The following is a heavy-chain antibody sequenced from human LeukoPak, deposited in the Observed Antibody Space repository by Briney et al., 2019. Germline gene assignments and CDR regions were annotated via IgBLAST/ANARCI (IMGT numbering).Heavy chain of an antibody. CDR3: ARDVGEYCSSVSCYASDY. CDR2: INPSSGGT. J-gene: IGHJ4*02. CDR1: GYTFTGYH. Sequence: ASVKVSCKASGYTFTGYHMHWVRQAPGQGLEWMGWINPSSGGTNYAQKFQGRVTMTRDTSISTAYMELSRLRSDDTAVYYCARDVGEYCSSVSCYASDYWGQGTLVTVSS. V-gene: IGHV1-2*02. D-gene: IGHD2-2*01.